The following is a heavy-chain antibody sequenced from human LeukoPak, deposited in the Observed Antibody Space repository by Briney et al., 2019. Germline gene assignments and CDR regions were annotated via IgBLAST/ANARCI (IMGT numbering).Heavy chain of an antibody. J-gene: IGHJ4*02. CDR1: VFGFSSYS. D-gene: IGHD6-6*01. CDR2: ISSSSSTK. V-gene: IGHV3-48*02. CDR3: AREYSSSAGKALDY. Sequence: GGSLRLSPAPSVFGFSSYSTNYVSAASERGRERVSYISSSSSTKSHADSVGGRFTISRDNAKNSLYLQMNSLRDEDTAVYYCAREYSSSAGKALDYWGQGTLVTVSS.